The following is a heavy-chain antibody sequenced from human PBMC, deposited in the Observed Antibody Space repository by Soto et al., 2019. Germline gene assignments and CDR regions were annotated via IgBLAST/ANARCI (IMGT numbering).Heavy chain of an antibody. D-gene: IGHD2-15*01. CDR3: AKGGHASPFDY. J-gene: IGHJ4*02. Sequence: EVRLLESGGGLVQTGGSLRLSCAASGLTFGNYAMTWVRQVPGRGLEWVSTISGRGDITFYADSVKGRFTLSRDNSKNTQWLQMNNLRVEDTAVFYCAKGGHASPFDYWGQGALVTVSS. V-gene: IGHV3-23*01. CDR2: ISGRGDIT. CDR1: GLTFGNYA.